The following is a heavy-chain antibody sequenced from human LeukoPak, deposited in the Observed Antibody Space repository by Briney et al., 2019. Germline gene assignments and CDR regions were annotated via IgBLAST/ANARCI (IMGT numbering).Heavy chain of an antibody. V-gene: IGHV3-21*01. D-gene: IGHD1-26*01. Sequence: GGSLRLSCTASGFTFRSYTMNWVRQAPGEGLEWVSSIRGSGDYIFYADSMKGRFTISRDNARNSLYLQVNSLRAEDTAVYYCARDPTSSWETAFDIWGQGTMVTVSS. CDR2: IRGSGDYI. CDR1: GFTFRSYT. J-gene: IGHJ3*02. CDR3: ARDPTSSWETAFDI.